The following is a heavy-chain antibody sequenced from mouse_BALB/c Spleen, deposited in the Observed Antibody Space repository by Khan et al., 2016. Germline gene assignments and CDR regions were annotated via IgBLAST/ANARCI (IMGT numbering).Heavy chain of an antibody. V-gene: IGHV9-3-1*01. CDR3: ARSPTEAMDY. J-gene: IGHJ4*01. CDR2: INTYTGEP. D-gene: IGHD1-1*01. CDR1: GYTFTNYG. Sequence: QIQLVQSGPELKKPGETVKISCKASGYTFTNYGMNWMKQAPGKGLKWMGWINTYTGEPTYADDFKGRFAFSLETSASTAYLQINNLKNEDTATYICARSPTEAMDYWGQGTSVTVSS.